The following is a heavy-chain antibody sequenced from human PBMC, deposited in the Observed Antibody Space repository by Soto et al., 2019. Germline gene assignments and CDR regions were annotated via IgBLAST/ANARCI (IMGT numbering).Heavy chain of an antibody. J-gene: IGHJ5*02. CDR1: GGTFSSYA. CDR3: ARHPAGAGTPLSSPGWFDP. Sequence: GASVKVSCKASGGTFSSYAISWVRQAPGQGLEWMGGIIPIFGTANYAQKFQGRVTITADKSTSTAYMELSSLRSEDTAVYYCARHPAGAGTPLSSPGWFDPWGQGTLVTVSA. V-gene: IGHV1-69*06. CDR2: IIPIFGTA. D-gene: IGHD6-19*01.